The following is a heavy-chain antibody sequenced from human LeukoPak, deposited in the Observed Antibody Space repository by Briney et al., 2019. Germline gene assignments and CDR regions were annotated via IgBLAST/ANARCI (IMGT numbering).Heavy chain of an antibody. J-gene: IGHJ2*01. CDR2: IYYTGST. D-gene: IGHD3-22*01. Sequence: SETLSLTCTLSGGSISTYYWTWIRQPPGRGLEWIGYIYYTGSTNYNPSLKTRVTISVDTSKNQFPLKLSSVTAADTAVYSCARYYYDSSGAWRYYDLWGRGTLVTVYS. CDR1: GGSISTYY. V-gene: IGHV4-59*01. CDR3: ARYYYDSSGAWRYYDL.